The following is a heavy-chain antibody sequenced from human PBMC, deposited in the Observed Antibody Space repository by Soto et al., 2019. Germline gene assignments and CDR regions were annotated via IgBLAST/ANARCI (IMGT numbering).Heavy chain of an antibody. V-gene: IGHV4-30-4*08. J-gene: IGHJ3*01. D-gene: IGHD5-18*01. CDR1: GAIVTSGENY. Sequence: SETLSLTCSVSGAIVTSGENYWSWVRQPPGKGLEWLGYIYDSGVTSYTPALKSRVTLSLDRPNNQVSLKLRSVTAADTAVYFCVRDLAHGYTGNVWGHGPLVTVSS. CDR3: VRDLAHGYTGNV. CDR2: IYDSGVT.